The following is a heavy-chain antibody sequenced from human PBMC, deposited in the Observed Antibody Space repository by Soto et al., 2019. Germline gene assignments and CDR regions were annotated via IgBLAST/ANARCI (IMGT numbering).Heavy chain of an antibody. Sequence: ASVKVSCTASGYTFASYARHWVRQAPGQGLEWMGWINAGNGNTKYSQKFQGRVTITRDTSASTAYMELSSLRSEDTAVYYCVRGGTPWDYYYYYGMDVWGQGTTVTVSS. CDR2: INAGNGNT. J-gene: IGHJ6*02. V-gene: IGHV1-3*01. D-gene: IGHD1-26*01. CDR1: GYTFASYA. CDR3: VRGGTPWDYYYYYGMDV.